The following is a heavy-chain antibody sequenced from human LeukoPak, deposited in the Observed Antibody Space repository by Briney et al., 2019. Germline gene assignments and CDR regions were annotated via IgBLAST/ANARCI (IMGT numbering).Heavy chain of an antibody. CDR1: GFTFSSYA. D-gene: IGHD7-27*01. J-gene: IGHJ4*02. Sequence: GGSLRLSCAASGFTFSSYAMSWVRQAPGKGLEWVSAISGSGGSTYYADSVKGRFTISRDNSKNTLYLQMNSLRAEDTAVYYCATAGERIFNSDYWGQGTLVTVSS. CDR2: ISGSGGST. V-gene: IGHV3-23*01. CDR3: ATAGERIFNSDY.